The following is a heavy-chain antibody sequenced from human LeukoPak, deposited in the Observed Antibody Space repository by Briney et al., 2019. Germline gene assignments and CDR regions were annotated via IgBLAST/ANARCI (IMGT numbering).Heavy chain of an antibody. Sequence: GGSLRLSCAASGFRFNTYWMSWVRQAPGKGLEWVANIKQDGNEKYYADSVKGRFTISRDNAKNSLYLQMNSLRAEDTAVYYCARVYGACSGGSCYFDYYYYMDVWGKGTTVTVSS. J-gene: IGHJ6*03. D-gene: IGHD2-15*01. V-gene: IGHV3-7*01. CDR2: IKQDGNEK. CDR1: GFRFNTYW. CDR3: ARVYGACSGGSCYFDYYYYMDV.